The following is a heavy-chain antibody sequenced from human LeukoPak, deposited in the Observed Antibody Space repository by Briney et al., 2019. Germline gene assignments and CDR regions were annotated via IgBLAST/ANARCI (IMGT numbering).Heavy chain of an antibody. CDR3: ARGFRRAFSYQLLGNYMDV. V-gene: IGHV4-34*01. CDR1: GGSFSGYY. Sequence: PSETLSLTWAFYGGSFSGYYWSWIRQPPGKGLEWVGEINHSGSTNYNPSLKSRVTISVDTSKNQFSLKLSSVTAADTAVYYCARGFRRAFSYQLLGNYMDVWGKGTTVTVS. CDR2: INHSGST. D-gene: IGHD2-2*01. J-gene: IGHJ6*03.